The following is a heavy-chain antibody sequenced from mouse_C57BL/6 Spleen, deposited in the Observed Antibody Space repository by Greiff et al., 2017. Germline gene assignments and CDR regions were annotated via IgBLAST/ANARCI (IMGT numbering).Heavy chain of an antibody. CDR3: SRSPSYYNNYGGSMDY. J-gene: IGHJ4*01. CDR2: IDPNSGGT. CDR1: GYTFTDYC. Sequence: VQLQQPGAELVKPGASVKLSCKASGYTFTDYCMHWVKQSPGRGLEWIGRIDPNSGGTKYNQKFKGKATLSVDKPSSTAYMQLSSLTSEDSAVFYCSRSPSYYNNYGGSMDYWGQGTSVTVSS. D-gene: IGHD2-5*01. V-gene: IGHV1-72*01.